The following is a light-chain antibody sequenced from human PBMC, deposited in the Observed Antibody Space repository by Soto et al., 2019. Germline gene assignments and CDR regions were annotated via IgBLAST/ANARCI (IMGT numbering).Light chain of an antibody. CDR3: SSYGGYNNVV. Sequence: QSVLTQPPSASGSPGQSVTISCTGTSSDFGGYNYVSWFQQHPGKAPKLIIHEVNQRPSGVPDRFSGSKSGNTASLTVSGLQAEDEGTYYCSSYGGYNNVVFGTGTKVTVL. V-gene: IGLV2-8*01. CDR2: EVN. J-gene: IGLJ1*01. CDR1: SSDFGGYNY.